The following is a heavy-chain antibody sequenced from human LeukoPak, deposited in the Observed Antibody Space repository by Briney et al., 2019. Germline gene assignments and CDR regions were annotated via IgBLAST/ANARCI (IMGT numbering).Heavy chain of an antibody. CDR1: GGSISSYY. Sequence: SETLSLTCTVSGGSISSYYWSWIRQPPGKGLEWIGYIYYSGDTNYNPSLKSRVTISVDTSKNQFSLKLSSVTAADTAVYYCARVGYNSAFDIWGQGTMVTVSS. CDR3: ARVGYNSAFDI. D-gene: IGHD5-24*01. CDR2: IYYSGDT. V-gene: IGHV4-59*01. J-gene: IGHJ3*02.